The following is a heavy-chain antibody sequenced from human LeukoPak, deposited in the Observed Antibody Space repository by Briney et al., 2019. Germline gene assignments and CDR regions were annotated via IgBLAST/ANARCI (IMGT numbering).Heavy chain of an antibody. Sequence: GGSLRLSCAASGFTFSSYGMHWVRQAPGKGLEWVAVISYDGSNKYYADSVKGRFTISRDNSKNTLYLQMNSLRAEDTAVYYCAKTPLYSNYYDYWGQGTLVIVSS. CDR3: AKTPLYSNYYDY. D-gene: IGHD4-11*01. CDR1: GFTFSSYG. V-gene: IGHV3-30*18. J-gene: IGHJ4*02. CDR2: ISYDGSNK.